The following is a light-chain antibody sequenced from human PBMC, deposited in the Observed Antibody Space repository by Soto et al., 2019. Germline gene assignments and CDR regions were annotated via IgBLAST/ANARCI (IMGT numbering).Light chain of an antibody. Sequence: EIVLTQSPGTLSLSPGERATLTCRASQSVSRSYLAWYHQTPGQAPRLLIYGASSRATGIPDRFSGSGSGTDFPLSISRLEPEDFAVYYCPKYDSSPYTFGQGTTLEIK. CDR3: PKYDSSPYT. V-gene: IGKV3-20*01. J-gene: IGKJ2*01. CDR2: GAS. CDR1: QSVSRSY.